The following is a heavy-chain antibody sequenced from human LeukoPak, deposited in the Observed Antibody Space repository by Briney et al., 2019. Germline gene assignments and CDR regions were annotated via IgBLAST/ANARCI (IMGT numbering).Heavy chain of an antibody. J-gene: IGHJ4*02. CDR1: GFTFSNYA. CDR3: AKWGDYDVLTGYYVSDY. V-gene: IGHV3-23*01. CDR2: ITGSGGNT. Sequence: GGSLRLSCAASGFTFSNYALSWVRQAPGKGLEWVSAITGSGGNTYYADSVKGRFTISRDNSKNTVFLQMNSLRAEDTAVYYCAKWGDYDVLTGYYVSDYWGQGTLVTVSS. D-gene: IGHD3-9*01.